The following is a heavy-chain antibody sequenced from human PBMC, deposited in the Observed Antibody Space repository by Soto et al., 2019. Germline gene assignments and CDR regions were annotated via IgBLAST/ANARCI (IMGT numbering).Heavy chain of an antibody. D-gene: IGHD6-13*01. J-gene: IGHJ5*02. CDR1: GYTFTSYD. Sequence: QVQLVQSGAEVKKPGASVKVSCKASGYTFTSYDINWVRQATGQGLEWMGWMNPNSGNTGYAQKFQGRVTMTRNTSISTAYMELSSLISEDAAVYYCAREGIAAAGTRGKFDPWGQGTLVTVSS. V-gene: IGHV1-8*01. CDR3: AREGIAAAGTRGKFDP. CDR2: MNPNSGNT.